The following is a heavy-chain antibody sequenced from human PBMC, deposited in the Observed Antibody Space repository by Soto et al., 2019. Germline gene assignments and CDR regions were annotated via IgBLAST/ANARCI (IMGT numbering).Heavy chain of an antibody. D-gene: IGHD3-22*01. Sequence: SVKVSCKASGFTFTSSAMQWVRQARGQRLEWIGWIVVGSGNTNYAQKLQERVTITRDMSTSTAYMELSSLRSDDTAVYYCARWVEHYYDSSGCDYWGQGTLVTVSS. J-gene: IGHJ4*02. CDR2: IVVGSGNT. CDR3: ARWVEHYYDSSGCDY. CDR1: GFTFTSSA. V-gene: IGHV1-58*02.